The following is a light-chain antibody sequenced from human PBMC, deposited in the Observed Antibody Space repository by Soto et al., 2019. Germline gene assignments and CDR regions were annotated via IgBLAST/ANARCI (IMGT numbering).Light chain of an antibody. Sequence: EIVLTQFPATLSLSPGERATLSCRASQGVSSYLAWYQQKPGQAPRLLIYDASNRATGIPARFSGSGSGTDFTLTISNLEPEDFAVYYCQQRSNWPPGFTFGPGTKVDIK. V-gene: IGKV3-11*01. CDR1: QGVSSY. J-gene: IGKJ3*01. CDR3: QQRSNWPPGFT. CDR2: DAS.